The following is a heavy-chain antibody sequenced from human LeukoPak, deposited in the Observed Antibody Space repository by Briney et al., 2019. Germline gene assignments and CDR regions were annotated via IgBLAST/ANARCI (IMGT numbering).Heavy chain of an antibody. CDR2: IKQDGSEK. Sequence: GGSLRLSCAASGFTFSSYEMNWVRQAPGKGLEWVANIKQDGSEKYYVDSVKGRFTISRDNAKNSLYLQMNSLRAEDTAVYYCARDSLVSVVEEYYFDYWGQGTLVTVSS. D-gene: IGHD2-15*01. CDR1: GFTFSSYE. V-gene: IGHV3-7*01. CDR3: ARDSLVSVVEEYYFDY. J-gene: IGHJ4*02.